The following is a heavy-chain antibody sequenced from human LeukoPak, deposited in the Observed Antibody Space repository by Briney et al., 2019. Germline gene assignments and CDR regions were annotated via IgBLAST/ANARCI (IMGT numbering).Heavy chain of an antibody. CDR3: ARGKYTSFDN. CDR2: TYYRSKWSF. Sequence: SQTVSLTCAISGDSIFTNNVAWNWIRQSPSRGLEWLGRTYYRSKWSFDYAVSVKSRITINADTSKNQFSLQLSSVTPEDTAVYYCARGKYTSFDNWGQGTLLTASS. D-gene: IGHD6-6*01. J-gene: IGHJ4*02. CDR1: GDSIFTNNVA. V-gene: IGHV6-1*01.